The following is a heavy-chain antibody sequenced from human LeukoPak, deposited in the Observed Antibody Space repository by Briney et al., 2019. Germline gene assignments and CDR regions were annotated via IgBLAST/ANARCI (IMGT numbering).Heavy chain of an antibody. J-gene: IGHJ4*02. CDR3: ARDRGAVAGTGGTFDY. D-gene: IGHD6-19*01. V-gene: IGHV4-39*07. Sequence: PSETLSLTCTVSGGPISSSSYYWGWIRQPPGKDLEWIGSINYSGTTYYNPSLKSPVTISVDTSKNQFSLKLSSVTAADTAIYYCARDRGAVAGTGGTFDYWGQGTLVTVSS. CDR1: GGPISSSSYY. CDR2: INYSGTT.